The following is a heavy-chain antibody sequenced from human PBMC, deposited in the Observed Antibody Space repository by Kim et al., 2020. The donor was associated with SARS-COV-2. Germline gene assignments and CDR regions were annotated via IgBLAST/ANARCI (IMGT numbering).Heavy chain of an antibody. CDR2: IYTSGST. Sequence: SETLSLTCTVSGGSISSGSYYWSWIRQPAGKGLEWIGRIYTSGSTNYNPSLKSRVTISVDTSKNQFSLKLSSVTAADTAVYYCARVSTGTYYYDSSGYYYVYWGQGTLVTVSS. V-gene: IGHV4-61*02. J-gene: IGHJ4*02. CDR3: ARVSTGTYYYDSSGYYYVY. CDR1: GGSISSGSYY. D-gene: IGHD3-22*01.